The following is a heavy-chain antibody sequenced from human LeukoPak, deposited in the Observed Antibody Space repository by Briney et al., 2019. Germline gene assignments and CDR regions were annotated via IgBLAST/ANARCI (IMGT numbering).Heavy chain of an antibody. J-gene: IGHJ3*02. D-gene: IGHD3-16*02. Sequence: GGSLRLSCAASGFTFSSYAMSWVRQAPGKGLEWVAFIRYDGSNKYYADSVKGRFTISRDNSKNTLYLQMNSLRAEDTAVYYCAKDRSYVWGSYRSPVDAFDIWGQGTMVTVSS. CDR2: IRYDGSNK. CDR3: AKDRSYVWGSYRSPVDAFDI. V-gene: IGHV3-30*02. CDR1: GFTFSSYA.